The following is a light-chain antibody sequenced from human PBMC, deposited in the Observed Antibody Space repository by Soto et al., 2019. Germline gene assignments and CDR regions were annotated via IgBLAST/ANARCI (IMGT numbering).Light chain of an antibody. CDR2: EVS. CDR3: SSYTSSSTSQV. J-gene: IGLJ1*01. V-gene: IGLV2-14*01. Sequence: VLTQPASVPGSPGQSITISCTGTSSDVGGYNFVSWYQQHPGKAPKLMIYEVSNRPSGVSNRFSGSKSGNTASLTISGLQAEDEADYYCSSYTSSSTSQVFGTGTKVTVL. CDR1: SSDVGGYNF.